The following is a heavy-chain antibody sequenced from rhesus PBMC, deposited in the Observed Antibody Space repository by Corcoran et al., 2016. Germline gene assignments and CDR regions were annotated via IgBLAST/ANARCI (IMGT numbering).Heavy chain of an antibody. CDR2: IYGSGST. CDR1: GGSISSNY. V-gene: IGHV4S11*01. Sequence: QVQLQESGPGLVKPSETLSLTCAGSGGSISSNYWSWIRPAPGKGLEGIGYIYGSGSTYYNPSLKSRVTLSVDTSKNQLSLKLSSVTAADTAVYYCARGASRGKYYFDYWGQGVLVTVSS. D-gene: IGHD1-44*01. CDR3: ARGASRGKYYFDY. J-gene: IGHJ4*01.